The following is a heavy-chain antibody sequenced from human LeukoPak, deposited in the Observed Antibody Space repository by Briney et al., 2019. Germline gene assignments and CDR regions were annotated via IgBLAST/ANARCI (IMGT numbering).Heavy chain of an antibody. D-gene: IGHD6-19*01. CDR1: GSTFDDHG. CDR2: INWNGGST. Sequence: GGSLRLSCAASGSTFDDHGMSWVRQVLGKGLEWVAGINWNGGSTGYADSVKGRFTISRDNAKNSLFLQMNSLRAEDTALYYCAMGDSSGWYFDYWGQGTLVTVSS. CDR3: AMGDSSGWYFDY. V-gene: IGHV3-20*04. J-gene: IGHJ4*02.